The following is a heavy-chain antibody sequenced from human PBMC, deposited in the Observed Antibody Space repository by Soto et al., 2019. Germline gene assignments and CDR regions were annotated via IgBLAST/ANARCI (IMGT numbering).Heavy chain of an antibody. Sequence: GGSLRLSCVVSGFTFSSYWMNWVRQSPGKGLEWVANIKQDGSEKYYVDSAKGRFTISRDNAKNSLYLQMNSLSAEDTAIYYCATSRTFDYWGQGTLVTVSS. CDR1: GFTFSSYW. CDR2: IKQDGSEK. D-gene: IGHD6-13*01. V-gene: IGHV3-7*01. CDR3: ATSRTFDY. J-gene: IGHJ4*02.